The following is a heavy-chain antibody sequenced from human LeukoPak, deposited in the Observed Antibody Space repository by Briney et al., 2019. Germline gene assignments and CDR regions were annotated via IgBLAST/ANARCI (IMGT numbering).Heavy chain of an antibody. D-gene: IGHD2-15*01. V-gene: IGHV4-34*01. CDR1: GGSFSGYY. CDR2: INHSGST. CDR3: ARAGSRDAFDI. Sequence: SETLSLTCAVYGGSFSGYYWSWIRQPPGKGLEWIGEINHSGSTNYNLSLKSRVTISVDTSKNQFSLKLSSVTAADTAVYYCARAGSRDAFDIWGQGTMVTVSS. J-gene: IGHJ3*02.